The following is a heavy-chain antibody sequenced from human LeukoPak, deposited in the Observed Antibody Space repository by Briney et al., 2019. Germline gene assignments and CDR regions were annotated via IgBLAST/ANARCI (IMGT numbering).Heavy chain of an antibody. V-gene: IGHV1-18*01. D-gene: IGHD2-2*01. Sequence: ASVKVSCKASGYTFTSYGISWVRQAPGQGLEWMGWISAYNGNTNYAQKLQGRVTMTRDTSTSTVYMELSSLRSEDTAVYYCASYRDCSSTSCSDYWGQGTLVTVSS. J-gene: IGHJ4*02. CDR2: ISAYNGNT. CDR3: ASYRDCSSTSCSDY. CDR1: GYTFTSYG.